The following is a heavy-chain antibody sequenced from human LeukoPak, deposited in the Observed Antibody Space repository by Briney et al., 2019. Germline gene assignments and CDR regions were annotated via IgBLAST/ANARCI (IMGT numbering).Heavy chain of an antibody. V-gene: IGHV4-61*02. CDR3: ARWAYCSSTSCYREAFDI. CDR1: GGSISSGSYY. Sequence: SETLSLTCTVSGGSISSGSYYWSWIRQPAGKGLEWIGRIYTSGSTNYNPSLKSRVTISVDTSKNQFSLKLSSVTAADTAVYYCARWAYCSSTSCYREAFDIWGQGTMVTVSS. J-gene: IGHJ3*02. CDR2: IYTSGST. D-gene: IGHD2-2*01.